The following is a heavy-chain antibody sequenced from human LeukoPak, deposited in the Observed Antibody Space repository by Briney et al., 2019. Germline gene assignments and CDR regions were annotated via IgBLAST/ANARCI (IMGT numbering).Heavy chain of an antibody. D-gene: IGHD3-10*01. Sequence: GESLKISCKGSGYSFTSYWIGWVRQMPGKGLEWMGIIYPGDSDTRYSPSFQGQVTISADKSISTAYLQWSSLKASDTAMYYCARHGTFYGSGSYYRIPNYYYYYMDVWGKGTTVTVSS. CDR2: IYPGDSDT. J-gene: IGHJ6*03. CDR3: ARHGTFYGSGSYYRIPNYYYYYMDV. V-gene: IGHV5-51*01. CDR1: GYSFTSYW.